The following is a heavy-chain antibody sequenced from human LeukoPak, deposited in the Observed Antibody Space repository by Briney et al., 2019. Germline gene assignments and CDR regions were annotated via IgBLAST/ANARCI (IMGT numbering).Heavy chain of an antibody. V-gene: IGHV3-21*01. CDR2: ITSSSSYA. CDR1: GFTFSTYN. Sequence: GGSLRLSCEASGFTFSTYNMNWVRQAPGKRLEWVASITSSSSYAFYADSVKGRFTISRDNSKSSLYLQMNKLTAEDTAVYYCARDPYSGHYGNDYYYYMDVWGKGTTVTISS. D-gene: IGHD5-12*01. CDR3: ARDPYSGHYGNDYYYYMDV. J-gene: IGHJ6*03.